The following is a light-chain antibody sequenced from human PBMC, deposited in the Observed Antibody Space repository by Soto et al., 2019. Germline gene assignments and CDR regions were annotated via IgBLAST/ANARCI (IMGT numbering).Light chain of an antibody. CDR1: SSNIGAGYD. Sequence: QSVLPQPPSLSGAQGQRVTISCTGSSSNIGAGYDVHWYQQLPGTAPKLLIYGNSNRPSGVPDRFSGSKSGTSASLAITGIQAEDEADYYCQSYDGSLSGVVFGGGTKVTVL. J-gene: IGLJ2*01. CDR2: GNS. CDR3: QSYDGSLSGVV. V-gene: IGLV1-40*01.